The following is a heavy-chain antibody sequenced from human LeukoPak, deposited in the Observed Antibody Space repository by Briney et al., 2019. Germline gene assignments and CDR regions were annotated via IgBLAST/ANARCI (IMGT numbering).Heavy chain of an antibody. V-gene: IGHV1-46*01. CDR2: ISPSGGST. CDR1: GYTFTSNY. Sequence: GASVKVSCKAFGYTFTSNYMQWVRQAPGQGPEWMGVISPSGGSTTYAQKFQGRVTITRNTSISTAYMELSSLRSEDTAVYYCARGLSWTPLGESVNYYDSSGYYYFDYWGQGTLVTVSS. CDR3: ARGLSWTPLGESVNYYDSSGYYYFDY. D-gene: IGHD3-22*01. J-gene: IGHJ4*02.